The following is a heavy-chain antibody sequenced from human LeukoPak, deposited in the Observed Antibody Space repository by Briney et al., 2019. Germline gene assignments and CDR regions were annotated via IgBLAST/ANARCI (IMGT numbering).Heavy chain of an antibody. CDR3: ARGYYRFVSEN. J-gene: IGHJ4*02. CDR1: GFSITDYE. CDR2: ISGRGDVI. D-gene: IGHD3-10*01. V-gene: IGHV3-48*03. Sequence: PGGSLRLSCAASGFSITDYEMNWVRQAPGMGLEWVSYISGRGDVIRFADSVRGRFTISRDNTKNSLYLQMNSLRAEDTAVYYCARGYYRFVSENWGQGTLVTVSS.